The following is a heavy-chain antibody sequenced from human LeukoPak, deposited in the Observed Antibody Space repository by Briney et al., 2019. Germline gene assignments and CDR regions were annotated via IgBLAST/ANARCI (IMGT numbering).Heavy chain of an antibody. D-gene: IGHD3-22*01. CDR1: GFTFSSYA. Sequence: GGSLRLSCAASGFTFSSYAMSWVRQAPGKGLEWVSAISGSGGSTYYADSVKGRFTISRDNSKNTLYLQMNSLRAEDTAVYYCAKGRNYYDSSGYGDYWGQGTLVTVSS. CDR2: ISGSGGST. J-gene: IGHJ4*02. V-gene: IGHV3-23*01. CDR3: AKGRNYYDSSGYGDY.